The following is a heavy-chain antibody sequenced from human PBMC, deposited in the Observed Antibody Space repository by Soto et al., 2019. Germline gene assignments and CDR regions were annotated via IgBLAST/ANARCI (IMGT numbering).Heavy chain of an antibody. V-gene: IGHV3-23*01. D-gene: IGHD2-21*02. Sequence: EVQLLESGGGLVQPGGSLRLSCAASGFTFSSFVMSWVRQVPGKGLEWVSAISGSGGSTYHADSVKCRFIMSRDNSKNTVYLQMNSLRAEDTAVYYCAKVCGGYCYFPENWGQGTLVTVSS. J-gene: IGHJ4*02. CDR1: GFTFSSFV. CDR3: AKVCGGYCYFPEN. CDR2: ISGSGGST.